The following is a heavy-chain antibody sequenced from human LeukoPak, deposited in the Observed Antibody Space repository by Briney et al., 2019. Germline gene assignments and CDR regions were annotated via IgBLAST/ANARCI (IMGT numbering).Heavy chain of an antibody. J-gene: IGHJ3*02. Sequence: PGASLRISCKGSGYSFPNYWITWVRQMPGKGLEWMGIIYPADSDTKYSPSFQGQVTISADRSINTAYLQWSSLRASDTAMYYCARSPRDGYHDSFDIWGQGTMVTVSS. D-gene: IGHD5-24*01. V-gene: IGHV5-51*01. CDR2: IYPADSDT. CDR1: GYSFPNYW. CDR3: ARSPRDGYHDSFDI.